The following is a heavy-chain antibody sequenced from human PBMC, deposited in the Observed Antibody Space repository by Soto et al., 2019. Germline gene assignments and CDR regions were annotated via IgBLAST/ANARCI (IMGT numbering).Heavy chain of an antibody. CDR2: INNDGSDT. V-gene: IGHV3-74*01. CDR3: ARDRYYGLDV. J-gene: IGHJ6*02. Sequence: RSSLRLSCAASGLTFSSSWMNWVRQAPGKVLMWVSYINNDGSDTNFADSVKGRFTISRDNAKNTLYLQMDSLRAEDTAVYYCARDRYYGLDVWGQGTTVTVS. CDR1: GLTFSSSW.